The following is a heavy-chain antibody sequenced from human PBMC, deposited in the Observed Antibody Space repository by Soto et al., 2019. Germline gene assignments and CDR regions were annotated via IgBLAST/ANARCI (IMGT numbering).Heavy chain of an antibody. CDR3: ARGGQRGYVY. D-gene: IGHD6-25*01. V-gene: IGHV4-34*01. J-gene: IGHJ4*02. CDR1: GGSFSGYY. CDR2: INHSGST. Sequence: QVQLQQWGAGLLKPSETLSLTCAVYGGSFSGYYWSWIRQSPGKGLEWIGEINHSGSTNYYPSLKSRVPISVDRSKNQFSLKLTSVTAADTAVYYCARGGQRGYVYWGQGVLVTVSS.